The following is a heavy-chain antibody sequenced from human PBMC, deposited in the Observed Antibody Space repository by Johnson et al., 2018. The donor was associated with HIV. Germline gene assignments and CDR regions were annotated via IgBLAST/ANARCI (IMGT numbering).Heavy chain of an antibody. CDR3: TTEKGYCKPTCNGVAFDL. CDR2: IKSKGSGGTI. J-gene: IGHJ3*01. Sequence: VQLVESGGTLVKPGGSLSLSCAASGFTFINAWMTWVRQSPGKGLEWVGRIKSKGSGGTIDYAAPVKDRFTISRDDSKNTLYLQMNSLKTEDTAVYYCTTEKGYCKPTCNGVAFDLWGQGTMVTVSS. V-gene: IGHV3-15*02. D-gene: IGHD2-15*01. CDR1: GFTFINAW.